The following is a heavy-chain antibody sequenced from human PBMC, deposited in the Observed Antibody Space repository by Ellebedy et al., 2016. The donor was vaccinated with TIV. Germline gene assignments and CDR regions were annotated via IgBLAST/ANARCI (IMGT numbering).Heavy chain of an antibody. CDR1: GFTFSTYS. CDR2: ISSSGGHI. J-gene: IGHJ4*02. Sequence: GESLKISCAASGFTFSTYSMSWVRQAPGKGLEWVSSISSSGGHIYYADSVQGRFTISRDNAKNSLSLQMNSLRGEDTALYYGAKKGPEGSFDFWGLGTLVTVSS. CDR3: AKKGPEGSFDF. V-gene: IGHV3-21*01.